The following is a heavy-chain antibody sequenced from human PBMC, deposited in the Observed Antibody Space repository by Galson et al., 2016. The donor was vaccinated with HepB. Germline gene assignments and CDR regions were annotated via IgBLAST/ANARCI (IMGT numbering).Heavy chain of an antibody. CDR3: ARMRKPTFYSVYSGYLIDY. CDR2: IYYNGRT. J-gene: IGHJ4*02. Sequence: SETLSLTCTVSGGSISTYYWSWIRQSPGKGLEWIAYIYYNGRTNYNPSLKSRVTMSVDTPKNQFSLKLTSVTAADTAVYYCARMRKPTFYSVYSGYLIDYWGQGTLVTVSS. D-gene: IGHD3-22*01. CDR1: GGSISTYY. V-gene: IGHV4-59*01.